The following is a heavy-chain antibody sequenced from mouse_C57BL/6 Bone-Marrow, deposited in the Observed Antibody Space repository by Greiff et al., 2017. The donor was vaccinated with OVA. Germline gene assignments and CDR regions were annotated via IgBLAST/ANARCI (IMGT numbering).Heavy chain of an antibody. CDR3: ARDQRSIYDGYLGWFAY. D-gene: IGHD2-3*01. CDR2: ISYDGSN. Sequence: DVQLQESGPGLVKPSQSLSLTCSVTGYSITSGYYWNWIRQFPGNKLEWMGYISYDGSNNYNPSLKNRISITRDTSKNQFFLKLNSVTTEDTATYYCARDQRSIYDGYLGWFAYWGQGTLVTVSA. CDR1: GYSITSGYY. J-gene: IGHJ3*01. V-gene: IGHV3-6*01.